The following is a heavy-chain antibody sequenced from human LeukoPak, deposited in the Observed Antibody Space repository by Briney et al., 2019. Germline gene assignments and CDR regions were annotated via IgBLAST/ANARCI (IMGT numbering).Heavy chain of an antibody. V-gene: IGHV3-74*03. D-gene: IGHD4-23*01. J-gene: IGHJ4*02. CDR2: INSDGSTT. CDR1: GFSFSGSL. CDR3: IRGLGGGSDY. Sequence: GGSLRLSCAASGFSFSGSLMHWVRQAPAKRLVWVSRINSDGSTTTYADSVQGRFTISRDNAKNTLYLQMNSLRAEDTAVYYCIRGLGGGSDYWGLGTLVTVTS.